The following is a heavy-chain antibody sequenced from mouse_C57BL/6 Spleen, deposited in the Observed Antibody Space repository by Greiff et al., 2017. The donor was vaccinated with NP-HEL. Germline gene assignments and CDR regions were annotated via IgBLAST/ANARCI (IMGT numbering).Heavy chain of an antibody. D-gene: IGHD3-2*02. Sequence: QVQLQQPGAELVMPGASVKLSCKASGYTFTSYWMHWVKQRPGQGLEWNGEIDPSDSYTNYNQQFKGKATLTVDKSSSTAYMQLSSLTSEDSAVYYCAKTAQARGWFAYWGQGTLVTVSA. V-gene: IGHV1-69*01. J-gene: IGHJ3*01. CDR2: IDPSDSYT. CDR3: AKTAQARGWFAY. CDR1: GYTFTSYW.